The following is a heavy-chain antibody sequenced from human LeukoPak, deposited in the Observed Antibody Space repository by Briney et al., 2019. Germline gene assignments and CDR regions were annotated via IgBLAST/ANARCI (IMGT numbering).Heavy chain of an antibody. CDR1: GFTFSSYA. D-gene: IGHD2-15*01. J-gene: IGHJ5*02. CDR3: AKSGYCSGGSCYSGFDP. CDR2: ISGSGGST. V-gene: IGHV3-23*01. Sequence: GSLRLSCAASGFTFSSYAMSWVRQAPGKGLEWDSAISGSGGSTYYADSVKGRFTISRDNSKNTLYLQMNSLRAEDTAVYYCAKSGYCSGGSCYSGFDPWGQGTLVTVSS.